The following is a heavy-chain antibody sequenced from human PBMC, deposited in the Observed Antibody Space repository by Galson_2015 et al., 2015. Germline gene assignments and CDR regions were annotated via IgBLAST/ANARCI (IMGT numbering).Heavy chain of an antibody. J-gene: IGHJ3*02. V-gene: IGHV3-15*01. D-gene: IGHD6-19*01. Sequence: SLRLSCAASGFTFSNAWMSWVRQAPGKGLEWVGRIKSKTDGGTTDYAAPVKGRFTISRDDSKNTLYLQMNSLKTEDTAVYYCTTGVAVAGTTKVVAFDIWGQGTMVTVSS. CDR3: TTGVAVAGTTKVVAFDI. CDR2: IKSKTDGGTT. CDR1: GFTFSNAW.